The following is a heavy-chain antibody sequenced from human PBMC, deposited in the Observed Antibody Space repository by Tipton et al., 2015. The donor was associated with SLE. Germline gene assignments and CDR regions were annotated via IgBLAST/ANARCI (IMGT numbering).Heavy chain of an antibody. CDR1: GFTFSSYS. CDR3: ARDLSRDGYKTGEYYFDY. D-gene: IGHD5-24*01. CDR2: ISSSSSYI. V-gene: IGHV3-21*01. Sequence: SLRLSCAASGFTFSSYSLNRVRQAPGKGLAWVSSISSSSSYIYYADSVKGRFTISRDNATNPLYLQMNSLRAEDTAVYYCARDLSRDGYKTGEYYFDYWGQGTLVTVSS. J-gene: IGHJ4*02.